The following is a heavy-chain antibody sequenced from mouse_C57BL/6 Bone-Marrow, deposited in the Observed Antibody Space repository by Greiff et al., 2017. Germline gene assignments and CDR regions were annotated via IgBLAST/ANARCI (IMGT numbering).Heavy chain of an antibody. Sequence: EVKLMESVAELVRPGASVKLSCTASGFNFKNTYMHWVKQRPEQGLEWIGRIDPANGNTKYAPTFQGKATITADTSSNTAYLQLSSLTSEDPAIYYCASDKVVTTGFAYGGQGTLVTVSA. J-gene: IGHJ3*01. CDR3: ASDKVVTTGFAY. D-gene: IGHD2-3*01. V-gene: IGHV14-3*01. CDR1: GFNFKNTY. CDR2: IDPANGNT.